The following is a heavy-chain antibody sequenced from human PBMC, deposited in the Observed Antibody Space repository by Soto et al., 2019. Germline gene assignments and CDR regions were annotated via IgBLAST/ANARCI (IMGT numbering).Heavy chain of an antibody. Sequence: DVQLVESGGGLVQPGRSLRLSCAASGFIFDDFAMLRVRQAPGKGLGWVSGMSWNSGSTDYAASVKGRFIISRDNARNSLYLQMNSLRPEDTALYYCARDTDSDTWNDPFDYWGQGALVIVS. J-gene: IGHJ4*02. CDR1: GFIFDDFA. V-gene: IGHV3-9*01. CDR3: ARDTDSDTWNDPFDY. CDR2: MSWNSGST. D-gene: IGHD1-1*01.